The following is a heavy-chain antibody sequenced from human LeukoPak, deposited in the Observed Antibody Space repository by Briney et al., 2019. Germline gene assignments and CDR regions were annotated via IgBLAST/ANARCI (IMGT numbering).Heavy chain of an antibody. D-gene: IGHD3-22*01. Sequence: SETLSLTCTVSGGSISSYYWSWIRQPAGEGLEWIGRIYTSGSTNYNPSLKSRVTMSVDTSKNQCSLKLSSVTAADTALYYCARDDSGRYAFDIWGQGTMVTVSS. CDR3: ARDDSGRYAFDI. V-gene: IGHV4-4*07. CDR2: IYTSGST. J-gene: IGHJ3*02. CDR1: GGSISSYY.